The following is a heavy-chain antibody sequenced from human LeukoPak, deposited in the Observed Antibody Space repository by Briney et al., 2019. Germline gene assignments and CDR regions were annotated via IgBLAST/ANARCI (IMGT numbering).Heavy chain of an antibody. D-gene: IGHD4-17*01. Sequence: PGGSLRLSCAASGFTFSSYAMHWVRQAPGKGLEWVAVISYDGSNKYYADSVKGRFTISRDNSKNTLYLQMNSLRAEDTAVYYCARDSSTDGAGGYFDYWGQGTLVTVSS. CDR3: ARDSSTDGAGGYFDY. J-gene: IGHJ4*02. CDR1: GFTFSSYA. V-gene: IGHV3-30-3*01. CDR2: ISYDGSNK.